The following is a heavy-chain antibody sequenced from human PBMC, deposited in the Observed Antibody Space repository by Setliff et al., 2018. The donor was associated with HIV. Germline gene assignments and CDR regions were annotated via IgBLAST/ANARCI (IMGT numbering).Heavy chain of an antibody. CDR2: IWPDDSDT. D-gene: IGHD3-3*01. J-gene: IGHJ4*02. Sequence: PGESLKISCKASGYTFTNYWVGWVRQMPGNGLEWVGLIWPDDSDTIYSPSFQGQVTLSADKSITTVYLQWSSLEAPDTAMYYCARLSKYYDFWTPNYWGQGTQVTVS. CDR3: ARLSKYYDFWTPNY. V-gene: IGHV5-51*01. CDR1: GYTFTNYW.